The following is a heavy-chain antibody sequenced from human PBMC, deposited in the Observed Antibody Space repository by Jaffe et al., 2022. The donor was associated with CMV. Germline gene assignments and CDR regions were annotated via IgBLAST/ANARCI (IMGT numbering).Heavy chain of an antibody. CDR1: GFTFSTYS. CDR3: AKDLLQLERRRPNIFDY. CDR2: ISAVSTYI. Sequence: EVQMVESGGGLVKPGGSLRLSCVVSGFTFSTYSMNWVRQAPGKALEWVSSISAVSTYIYYADSVKGRFTVSRDNAKNSLYLQMDNLRVEDTAVYYCAKDLLQLERRRPNIFDYWGQGTLVTVSS. V-gene: IGHV3-21*02. J-gene: IGHJ4*01. D-gene: IGHD1-1*01.